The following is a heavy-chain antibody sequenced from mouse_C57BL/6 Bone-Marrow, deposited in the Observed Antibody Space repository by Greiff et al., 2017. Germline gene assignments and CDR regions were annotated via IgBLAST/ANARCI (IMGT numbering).Heavy chain of an antibody. V-gene: IGHV1-15*01. CDR2: IDPETGGT. D-gene: IGHD1-1*01. Sequence: QVQLKESGAELVRPGASVTLSCKASGYTFTDYEMHWVKQTPVHGLEWIGAIDPETGGTAYNQKFKGKAILTADKSSSTAYMELRSLTSEDSAVYYCTRRSPYGSSLFAYWGQGTLVTGSA. CDR1: GYTFTDYE. CDR3: TRRSPYGSSLFAY. J-gene: IGHJ3*01.